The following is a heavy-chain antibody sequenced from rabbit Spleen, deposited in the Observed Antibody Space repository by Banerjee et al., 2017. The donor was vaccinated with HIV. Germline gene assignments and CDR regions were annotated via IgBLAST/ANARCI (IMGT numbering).Heavy chain of an antibody. J-gene: IGHJ6*01. CDR2: IDSGSSGFT. CDR3: ARDVGSSFSSYGMDL. CDR1: GVSFSISSY. Sequence: QSLEESGGDLVKPGASLTLTCTASGVSFSISSYMCWVRQAPGKGLEWIACIDSGSSGFTYFATWAKGRFTCSKTSSTTVTLQMTRLTAADTATYFCARDVGSSFSSYGMDLWGQGTLVTVS. V-gene: IGHV1S40*01. D-gene: IGHD8-1*01.